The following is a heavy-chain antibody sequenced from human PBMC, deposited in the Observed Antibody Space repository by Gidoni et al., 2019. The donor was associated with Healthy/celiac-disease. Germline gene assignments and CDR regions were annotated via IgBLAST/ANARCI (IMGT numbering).Heavy chain of an antibody. Sequence: QVQLVQSGAEVKKPGSSVKVPCKASGGTVSSYAISWVRQAPGQGLEWMGGIIPICGTANHAQKFQGRVTITADESTSTAYMELSSLRSEDTAVYYCARDLGGYYDSSGYIDYWGQGTLVTVSS. D-gene: IGHD3-22*01. V-gene: IGHV1-69*01. J-gene: IGHJ4*02. CDR3: ARDLGGYYDSSGYIDY. CDR1: GGTVSSYA. CDR2: IIPICGTA.